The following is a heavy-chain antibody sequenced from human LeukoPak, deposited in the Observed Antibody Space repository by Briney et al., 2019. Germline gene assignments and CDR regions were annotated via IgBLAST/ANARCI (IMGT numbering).Heavy chain of an antibody. Sequence: ASVKVSCKVSGYTLTELSMHWVRQAPGKGLEWMGGFDPEDGETIYAQKFQGRVTMTEDASTDTAHMELSSLRSEDTAVYYCATDGYSSSWYVNDWGQGTLVTVSS. D-gene: IGHD6-13*01. J-gene: IGHJ4*02. V-gene: IGHV1-24*01. CDR2: FDPEDGET. CDR1: GYTLTELS. CDR3: ATDGYSSSWYVND.